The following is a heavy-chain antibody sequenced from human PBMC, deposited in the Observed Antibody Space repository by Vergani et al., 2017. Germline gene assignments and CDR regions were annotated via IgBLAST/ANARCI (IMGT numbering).Heavy chain of an antibody. J-gene: IGHJ6*03. V-gene: IGHV3-15*01. Sequence: EVQLVESGGGLVKPGGSLRLSCAASGFTFSNAWMTWVRQAPGKGLEWVGRIKSNTDGGTTHYAAPVKGRVTISRDDSENTLYLQMNSLKSEDTAVYYCTTAGRNLHPNYYYYMDVWGKGTTVTVSS. D-gene: IGHD1-14*01. CDR3: TTAGRNLHPNYYYYMDV. CDR1: GFTFSNAW. CDR2: IKSNTDGGTT.